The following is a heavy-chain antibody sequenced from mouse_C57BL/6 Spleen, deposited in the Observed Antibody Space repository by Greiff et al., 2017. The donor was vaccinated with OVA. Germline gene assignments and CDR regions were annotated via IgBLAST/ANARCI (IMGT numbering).Heavy chain of an antibody. J-gene: IGHJ1*03. Sequence: VHLVESGAELVRPGTSVKVSCKASGYAFTNYLIEWVKQRPGQGLEWIGVINPGSGGTNYNEKFKGKATLTADKSSSTAYMQLSSLTSEDSAVYFCARRSNYGYFDVWGTGTTVTVSS. CDR3: ARRSNYGYFDV. V-gene: IGHV1-54*01. D-gene: IGHD2-5*01. CDR1: GYAFTNYL. CDR2: INPGSGGT.